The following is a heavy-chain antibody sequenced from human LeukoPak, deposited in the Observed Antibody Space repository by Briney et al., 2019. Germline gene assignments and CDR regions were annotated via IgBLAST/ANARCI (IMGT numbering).Heavy chain of an antibody. D-gene: IGHD4-23*01. Sequence: GGSLRLSCASSGITFSSYSMNWVRQAPGKGLEWVSYISSSSTTIYYADSVKGRFTISRDNAKNSLYLQMNSLRAEDTAVYYCVRDYGGSSPFDYWGQGTLVTVSS. CDR3: VRDYGGSSPFDY. V-gene: IGHV3-48*04. CDR2: ISSSSTTI. CDR1: GITFSSYS. J-gene: IGHJ4*02.